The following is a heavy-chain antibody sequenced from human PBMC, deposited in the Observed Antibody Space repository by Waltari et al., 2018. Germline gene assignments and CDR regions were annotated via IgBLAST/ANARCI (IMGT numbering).Heavy chain of an antibody. V-gene: IGHV4-39*01. CDR3: ALYTGEAFDP. J-gene: IGHJ5*02. CDR2: IYYSGST. Sequence: QLQLQESGPGLVKPSETLSLTCTVSGGSISSSSYHWGWIRQPPGQGLEWIGSIYYSGSTYYNPSLKSRVTISVDTSKNQFSLKLSSVTAADTAVYYCALYTGEAFDPWGQGTLVTVSS. D-gene: IGHD2-2*02. CDR1: GGSISSSSYH.